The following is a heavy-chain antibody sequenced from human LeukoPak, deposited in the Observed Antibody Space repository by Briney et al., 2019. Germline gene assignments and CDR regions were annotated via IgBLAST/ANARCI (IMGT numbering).Heavy chain of an antibody. CDR3: ARHWYSNYYMDV. CDR1: GGSFSGYY. CDR2: IYDSGST. Sequence: SETLSLTCAVYGGSFSGYYWGWIRQPPGKGLEWIGSIYDSGSTYYNPSLKSRVTISVDTSKNQFSLKLSSVTAADTAVYYCARHWYSNYYMDVWGKGTTVAVSS. J-gene: IGHJ6*03. D-gene: IGHD4-11*01. V-gene: IGHV4-39*01.